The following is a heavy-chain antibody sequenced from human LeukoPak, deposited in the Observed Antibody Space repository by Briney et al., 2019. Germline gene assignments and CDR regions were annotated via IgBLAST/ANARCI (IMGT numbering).Heavy chain of an antibody. CDR2: ISGSGGIT. V-gene: IGHV3-23*01. D-gene: IGHD6-19*01. CDR1: GFTFSSYA. Sequence: GGSLRLSCAASGFTFSSYAMSWVRQAPGKGLEWVSAISGSGGITYYAGSVKGRFAISRDNSKNTLYLQMNSLRAEATAVYYCAKGYGGSGPYYFDYWGQGTLVTVSS. J-gene: IGHJ4*02. CDR3: AKGYGGSGPYYFDY.